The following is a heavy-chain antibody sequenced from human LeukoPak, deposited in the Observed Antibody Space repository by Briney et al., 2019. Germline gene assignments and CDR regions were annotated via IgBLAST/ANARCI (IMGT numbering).Heavy chain of an antibody. D-gene: IGHD3-22*01. V-gene: IGHV3-53*01. CDR2: IYSGGST. Sequence: GGSLRLSCAASGFTVSSNYMSWVRQAPGKGLEWVSVIYSGGSTYYADSVKGRFTISRENSKNTLYLQMNSLRAEDTAVYYCASRVITMIVVEDYWGQGTLVTVSS. CDR1: GFTVSSNY. CDR3: ASRVITMIVVEDY. J-gene: IGHJ4*02.